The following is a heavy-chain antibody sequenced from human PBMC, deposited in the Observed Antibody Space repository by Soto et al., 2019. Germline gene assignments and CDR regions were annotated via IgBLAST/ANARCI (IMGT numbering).Heavy chain of an antibody. CDR2: IIPIFGTA. CDR1: GGTFSSYA. V-gene: IGHV1-69*01. J-gene: IGHJ5*02. CDR3: ARGSGRYYDFWSGYPHLRFDP. Sequence: QVQLVQSGAEVKKPWSSVKVSCKASGGTFSSYAISWVRQAPGQGLEWMGGIIPIFGTANYAQKFQGRVTITADESTSTAYMELSSLRSEDTAVYYCARGSGRYYDFWSGYPHLRFDPWGQGTLVTVSS. D-gene: IGHD3-3*01.